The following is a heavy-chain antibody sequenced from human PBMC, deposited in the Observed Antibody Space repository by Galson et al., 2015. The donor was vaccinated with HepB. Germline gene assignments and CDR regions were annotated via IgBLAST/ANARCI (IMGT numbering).Heavy chain of an antibody. Sequence: SLRLSCAASGFTFSSYAMSWVRQAPGKGLEWVSAISGSGGSTYYADSVKGRFTISRDNSKNTPYLQMNSLRAEDTAVYYCAKGPLSSGSDFDYWGQGTLVTVSS. CDR1: GFTFSSYA. J-gene: IGHJ4*02. CDR3: AKGPLSSGSDFDY. CDR2: ISGSGGST. V-gene: IGHV3-23*01. D-gene: IGHD6-19*01.